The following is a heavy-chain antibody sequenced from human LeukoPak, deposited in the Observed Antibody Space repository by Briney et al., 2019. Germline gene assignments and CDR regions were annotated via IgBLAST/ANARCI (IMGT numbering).Heavy chain of an antibody. CDR2: ISSSGSTI. D-gene: IGHD1-26*01. CDR3: AREISGSYYGRDFDY. V-gene: IGHV3-48*03. Sequence: GGSLRVSCAASGFTFSSYVMTWFRQAPGKGLEWVSYISSSGSTIYYADSVKGRFTISRDNAKNSLYLQMNGLRAEDTAVYYCAREISGSYYGRDFDYWGQGTLVTVSS. J-gene: IGHJ4*02. CDR1: GFTFSSYV.